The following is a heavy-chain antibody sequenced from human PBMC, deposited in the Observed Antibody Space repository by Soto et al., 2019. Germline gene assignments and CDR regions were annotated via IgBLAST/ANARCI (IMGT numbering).Heavy chain of an antibody. D-gene: IGHD3-3*01. CDR2: ISSSSSTI. Sequence: EVQVVESGGGLVQPGGSLRLSCAASGFTFSSNSMNWVRQAPGKGLEWISYISSSSSTIYADSVKGRFTISRDNAKNSLYLQMNSMRDEEAAVYYCVRVIWGGHLTSDLWGQGTLVSVSS. J-gene: IGHJ5*02. CDR1: GFTFSSNS. CDR3: VRVIWGGHLTSDL. V-gene: IGHV3-48*02.